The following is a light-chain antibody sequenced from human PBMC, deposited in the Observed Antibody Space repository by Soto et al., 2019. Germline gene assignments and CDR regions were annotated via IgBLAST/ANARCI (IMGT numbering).Light chain of an antibody. V-gene: IGKV3-20*01. Sequence: EIVLTQSPGTLSLSPGERATLSCRASQSVSSSYLAWYQQKPGQAPRLLIYGASSRATGIPDRFSGSGSGTDFTLTISRLEPEDVAVYYCQQDGSSPQTLGQGTKLEIK. J-gene: IGKJ2*01. CDR2: GAS. CDR3: QQDGSSPQT. CDR1: QSVSSSY.